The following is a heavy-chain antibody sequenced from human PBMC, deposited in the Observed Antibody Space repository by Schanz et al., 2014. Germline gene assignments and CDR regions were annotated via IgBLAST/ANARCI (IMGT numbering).Heavy chain of an antibody. V-gene: IGHV1-69*02. Sequence: QVQLVQSGDEVKKPGASVKVSCKLSGGTFSSYTISWVRQAPGQGLEWMGRIIPILGIANYAQNYQGRVTITADKSTSTAYMELTSLRSEDTAVYYCAGTYCSSTSCYTGYYYMDVWGKGTTVTVSS. J-gene: IGHJ6*03. D-gene: IGHD2-2*02. CDR1: GGTFSSYT. CDR3: AGTYCSSTSCYTGYYYMDV. CDR2: IIPILGIA.